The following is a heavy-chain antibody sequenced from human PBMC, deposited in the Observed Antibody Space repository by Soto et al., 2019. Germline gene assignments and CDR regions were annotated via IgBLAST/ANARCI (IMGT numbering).Heavy chain of an antibody. CDR3: ARNRAPTYYFDY. Sequence: PGGSLRLSCAASGFTFSSYSMNWVRQAPGKGLEWVSSISSSSSYIYYADSVKGRFTISRDNAKNSLYLQVNSLRAEDTAVYYCARNRAPTYYFDYWGQGTLVTVSS. V-gene: IGHV3-21*01. CDR2: ISSSSSYI. J-gene: IGHJ4*02. CDR1: GFTFSSYS.